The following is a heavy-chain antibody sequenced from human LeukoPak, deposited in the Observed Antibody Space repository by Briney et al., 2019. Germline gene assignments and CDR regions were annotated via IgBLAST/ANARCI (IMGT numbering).Heavy chain of an antibody. CDR2: INHSGST. CDR1: GGSFSGYY. J-gene: IGHJ4*02. V-gene: IGHV4-34*01. CDR3: ARVEMEYYDFWSGYLDY. D-gene: IGHD3-3*01. Sequence: SETLSLTCAVYGGSFSGYYWSWIRQPPGKGLEWIGEINHSGSTNYNPSLKSRVTISVDTSKNQLSLKLSSVTAADTAVYYCARVEMEYYDFWSGYLDYWGQGTLVTVSS.